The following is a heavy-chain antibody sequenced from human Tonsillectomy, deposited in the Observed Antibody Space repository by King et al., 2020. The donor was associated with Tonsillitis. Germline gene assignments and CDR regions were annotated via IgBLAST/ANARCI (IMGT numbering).Heavy chain of an antibody. V-gene: IGHV2-5*02. J-gene: IGHJ4*02. CDR3: EHGTGTTTPADS. CDR2: IYWDDDK. CDR1: GFPLSTSGVG. D-gene: IGHD4-17*01. Sequence: TLQESGPTLVKPTQTLTLTCTFSGFPLSTSGVGVGWIRQPPGKALEWLALIYWDDDKRYSPYLKSRLTITKDTAKNQVVLTMTNMDPVDTATYYGEHGTGTTTPADSWGQGTLVTVSS.